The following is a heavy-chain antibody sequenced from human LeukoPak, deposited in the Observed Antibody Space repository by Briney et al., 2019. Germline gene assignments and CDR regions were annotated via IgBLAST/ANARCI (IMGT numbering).Heavy chain of an antibody. CDR1: GFTFSSYA. Sequence: GGSLRLSCSASGFTFSSYAMHWVRQAPGKGLQYVSGISTNGGRTYYADSVKARSTISRDNSKNTLYLQMSNLRLEDTAVYYCPLPTLGYWGQGTLVTVSS. D-gene: IGHD2-15*01. CDR3: PLPTLGY. J-gene: IGHJ4*02. CDR2: ISTNGGRT. V-gene: IGHV3-64D*08.